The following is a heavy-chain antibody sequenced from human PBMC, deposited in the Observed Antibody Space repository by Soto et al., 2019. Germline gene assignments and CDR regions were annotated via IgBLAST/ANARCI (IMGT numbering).Heavy chain of an antibody. V-gene: IGHV3-64*01. D-gene: IGHD5-12*01. CDR1: GFTFGSYA. J-gene: IGHJ4*02. CDR2: ISSNGGST. CDR3: ARGGRGYEFDY. Sequence: EVQLVESGGGLVQAGGSLRLSCAASGFTFGSYAMHWVRQAPGKGLEYVSAISSNGGSTDYANSVKGRFTISRDNSKNTLYLQMGSLRAEDMAVYYCARGGRGYEFDYWGQGTLVTVSS.